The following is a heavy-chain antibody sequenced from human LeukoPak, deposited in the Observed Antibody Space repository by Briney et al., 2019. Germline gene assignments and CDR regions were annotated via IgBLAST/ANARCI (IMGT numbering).Heavy chain of an antibody. J-gene: IGHJ6*02. V-gene: IGHV3-11*01. Sequence: GGSLRLSCAASGFTFSYYVMSWVRQAPGKGLEWVSYISSSGSTIYYADSVKGRFTISRDNAKNSLYLQMNSLRAEDTAVYYCARDQGYCSGGSCYYYYGMDVWGQGTTVTVSS. CDR1: GFTFSYYV. D-gene: IGHD2-15*01. CDR3: ARDQGYCSGGSCYYYYGMDV. CDR2: ISSSGSTI.